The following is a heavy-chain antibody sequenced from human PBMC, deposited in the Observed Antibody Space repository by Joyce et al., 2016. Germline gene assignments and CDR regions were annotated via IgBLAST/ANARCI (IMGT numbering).Heavy chain of an antibody. D-gene: IGHD5-24*01. CDR1: GFSFSNYA. CDR2: ISDYGSNK. CDR3: HSEIASIDFDY. J-gene: IGHJ4*02. Sequence: QVQLVESGGGVVQPGRSRRFSCEASGFSFSNYAVHWVRQAPGKGLDGVAVISDYGSNKYYANSVRGRFTISRDNSKNTLYLQMNSLRPEDTAVYYCHSEIASIDFDYWGQGTLVTVSS. V-gene: IGHV3-30-3*01.